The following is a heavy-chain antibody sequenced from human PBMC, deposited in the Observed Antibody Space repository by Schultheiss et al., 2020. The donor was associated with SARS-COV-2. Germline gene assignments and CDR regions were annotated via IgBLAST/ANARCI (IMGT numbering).Heavy chain of an antibody. CDR2: IRSKAYGGTT. CDR1: GFTFGDYA. Sequence: GGSLRLSCAASGFTFGDYAMSWFRQAPGKGLEWVGFIRSKAYGGTTEYAAPVKGRFTISRDDSKNTLYLQMNSLRTEDTAVYYCTTDWYYDFWSGRRFDYWGQGTLVTVSS. CDR3: TTDWYYDFWSGRRFDY. V-gene: IGHV3-49*03. D-gene: IGHD3-3*01. J-gene: IGHJ4*02.